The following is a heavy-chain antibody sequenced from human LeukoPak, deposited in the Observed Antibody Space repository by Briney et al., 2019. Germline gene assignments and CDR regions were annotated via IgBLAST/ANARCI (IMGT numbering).Heavy chain of an antibody. CDR2: IYSGGST. CDR3: AANWGSLD. CDR1: GFTVSSNY. D-gene: IGHD7-27*01. J-gene: IGHJ4*02. V-gene: IGHV3-53*01. Sequence: RSGGSLRLSCAASGFTVSSNYMSWVRQAPGKGLEWVSVIYSGGSTYYAGSVKGRFTISRDNSKNTLYLQMNSLRAEDTAVYYCAANWGSLDWGQGTLVTVSS.